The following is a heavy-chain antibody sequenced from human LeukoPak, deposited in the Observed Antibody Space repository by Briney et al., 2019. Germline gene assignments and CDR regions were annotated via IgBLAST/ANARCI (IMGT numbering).Heavy chain of an antibody. CDR1: GYTLTELS. D-gene: IGHD3-10*01. J-gene: IGHJ1*01. CDR2: MNPNSGNT. CDR3: ATDYYYGSGSHGDFQH. V-gene: IGHV1-8*01. Sequence: ASVKVSCKVSGYTLTELSMHWVRQATGQGLEWMGWMNPNSGNTGYAQKFQGRVTMTRNTSISTAYMELSSLRSEDTAVYYCATDYYYGSGSHGDFQHWGQGTLVTVSS.